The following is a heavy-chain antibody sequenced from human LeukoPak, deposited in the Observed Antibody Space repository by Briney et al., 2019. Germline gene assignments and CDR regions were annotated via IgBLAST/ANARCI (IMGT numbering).Heavy chain of an antibody. CDR1: DGSLRNYY. CDR2: ISYSGST. V-gene: IGHV4-59*01. Sequence: SETVSLTCTVSDGSLRNYYWRWLRQPPGKGGELIGYISYSGSTHYIPSLKRRLTMSVDTSKNQFSLKLTAVTAADTAIYYCARDRTGGPDIWGQGTLVTVSS. J-gene: IGHJ4*02. CDR3: ARDRTGGPDI. D-gene: IGHD2-8*02.